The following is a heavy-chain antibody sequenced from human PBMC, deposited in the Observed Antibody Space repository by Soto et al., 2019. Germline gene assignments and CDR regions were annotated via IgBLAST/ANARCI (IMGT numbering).Heavy chain of an antibody. CDR3: ARTYGTGSLNWFDP. J-gene: IGHJ5*02. D-gene: IGHD3-10*01. CDR1: GFIFSSYD. CDR2: ISSGSGNI. V-gene: IGHV3-48*04. Sequence: EVQLVESGGGLVQPGGSLRLSCAASGFIFSSYDMNWVRQAPGKGLEWVSYISSGSGNILYADSVKGRFTISRDNAKNPLYLQMNSLRAEDTAVYYCARTYGTGSLNWFDPWGQGTLVTVSS.